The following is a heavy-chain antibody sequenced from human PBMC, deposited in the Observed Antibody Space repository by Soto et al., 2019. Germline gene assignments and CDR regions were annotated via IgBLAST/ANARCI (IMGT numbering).Heavy chain of an antibody. CDR2: IIPIFGTA. V-gene: IGHV1-69*01. D-gene: IGHD2-15*01. CDR3: AREVVATLNWFDP. J-gene: IGHJ5*02. Sequence: QVQLVQSGAEVQKPGSSVKVSCKASGGTFTTYAITWVRQAPGQGLEWMGGIIPIFGTANYAQMFQGRVTITADETTSTASMHLSSLRTDDTVVYYSAREVVATLNWFDPWGQGNLVTVSS. CDR1: GGTFTTYA.